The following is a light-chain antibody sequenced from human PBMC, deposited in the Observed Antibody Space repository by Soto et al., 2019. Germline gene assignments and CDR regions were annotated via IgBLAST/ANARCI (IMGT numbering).Light chain of an antibody. CDR2: ATS. CDR1: QGISSY. CDR3: QQLNSYPRT. Sequence: IQLTQSPSSLSASVGDRVTITCRASQGISSYLAWYQQKPGKAPKLLIYATSTLQGGVPSRFSGSGSGTDFTLTISSLQPEDFATYYCQQLNSYPRTVGQGTKVDIK. J-gene: IGKJ1*01. V-gene: IGKV1-9*01.